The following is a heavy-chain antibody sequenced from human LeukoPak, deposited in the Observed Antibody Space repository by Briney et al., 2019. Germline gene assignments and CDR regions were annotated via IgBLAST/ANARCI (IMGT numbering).Heavy chain of an antibody. V-gene: IGHV4-39*07. CDR3: ARVGRGSTALFDY. J-gene: IGHJ4*02. CDR1: GGSVSSSSYY. CDR2: IYYSGST. D-gene: IGHD3-16*01. Sequence: SETLSLTCTVSGGSVSSSSYYWGWIRQPPGKGLEWIGSIYYSGSTYHNPSLKSRVTISVDTSKNQFSLKLSSVTAADTAVYYCARVGRGSTALFDYWGQGTLVTVSS.